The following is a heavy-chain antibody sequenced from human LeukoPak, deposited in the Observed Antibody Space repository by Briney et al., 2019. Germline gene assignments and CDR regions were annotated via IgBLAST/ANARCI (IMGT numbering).Heavy chain of an antibody. V-gene: IGHV4-4*07. CDR2: IYTSGST. CDR1: GGSISSYY. D-gene: IGHD3-10*01. Sequence: PSETLSLTWTVSGGSISSYYWSWIRQPAGKRLEWIGRIYTSGSTNYNPSLKSRVTMSVDTSKNQFSLKLSSVTAADTAVYYCARDASYYYGSGSPRHFDYWGQGTLVTVSS. CDR3: ARDASYYYGSGSPRHFDY. J-gene: IGHJ4*02.